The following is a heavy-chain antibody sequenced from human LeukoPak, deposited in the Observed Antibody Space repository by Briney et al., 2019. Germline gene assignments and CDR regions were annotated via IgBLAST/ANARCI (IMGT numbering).Heavy chain of an antibody. Sequence: PGGSLRLSCAASGFTFSSYAMSWVRQAPGKGLEWVSAISGSGGSTYYADSVKGRFTISRDNSKSTLYLQMNSLRAEDTAVYYCAKDGWELRVIPYYFDYWGQGTLVTVSS. CDR1: GFTFSSYA. D-gene: IGHD1-26*01. J-gene: IGHJ4*02. CDR3: AKDGWELRVIPYYFDY. V-gene: IGHV3-23*01. CDR2: ISGSGGST.